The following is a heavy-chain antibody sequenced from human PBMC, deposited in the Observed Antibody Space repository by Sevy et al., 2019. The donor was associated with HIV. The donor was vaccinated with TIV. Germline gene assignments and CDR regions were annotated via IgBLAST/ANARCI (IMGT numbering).Heavy chain of an antibody. D-gene: IGHD2-2*02. Sequence: SETLSLTCTVSGGSISSYYWSWIRQPPGKGLEWIGYIYYSGSTNYNPSLKSRVTISVDTSKNQFSLKLSSVTAADTAAYYCARHFPIVVVPAAIPDYYYMDVWGKGTTVTVSS. V-gene: IGHV4-59*08. CDR1: GGSISSYY. CDR2: IYYSGST. J-gene: IGHJ6*03. CDR3: ARHFPIVVVPAAIPDYYYMDV.